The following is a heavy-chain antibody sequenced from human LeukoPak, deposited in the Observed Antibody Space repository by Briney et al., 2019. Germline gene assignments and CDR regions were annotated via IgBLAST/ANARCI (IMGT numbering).Heavy chain of an antibody. J-gene: IGHJ4*02. CDR1: GFTFSSYA. D-gene: IGHD3-10*01. V-gene: IGHV3-23*01. Sequence: GGSLRLSCAASGFTFSSYAMMWVRQAPGKRLEWISSNTGSGDGTYYADSVRGRFTISRYNSDNTLYLQVNSLRAEDTAVYFCVQGFVHPTYYFGYWGQGTLVTVSS. CDR2: NTGSGDGT. CDR3: VQGFVHPTYYFGY.